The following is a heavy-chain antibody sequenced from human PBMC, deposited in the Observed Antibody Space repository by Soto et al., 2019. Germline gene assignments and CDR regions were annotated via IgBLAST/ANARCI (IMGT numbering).Heavy chain of an antibody. J-gene: IGHJ4*02. D-gene: IGHD3-16*01. V-gene: IGHV4-39*01. CDR2: INYSGST. Sequence: SKTLSLTCTVSGGSISSGGYYWSWIRQHPGKGLEWLGSINYSGSTYYNPSLKSRLTISIDTSKNQFSLELTSVTAADTAIFYCARHLGWCEGLHAFLYWCQATRVTDSS. CDR3: ARHLGWCEGLHAFLY. CDR1: GGSISSGGYY.